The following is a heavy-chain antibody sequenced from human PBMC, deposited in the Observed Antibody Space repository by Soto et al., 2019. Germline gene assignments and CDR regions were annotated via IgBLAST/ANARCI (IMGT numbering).Heavy chain of an antibody. J-gene: IGHJ5*02. V-gene: IGHV1-2*02. CDR1: GYTFTGYY. Sequence: QVQLVQSGAEVKKPGASVKVSCKASGYTFTGYYMHWVRQAPGQGLEWMGWINPNSGGTNYAQKFQGRVTMTRDTSISTGYMELSRLRSDDTAVYYCATDYYGSGSYYQYNWFDPWGQGTLVTVSS. D-gene: IGHD3-10*01. CDR3: ATDYYGSGSYYQYNWFDP. CDR2: INPNSGGT.